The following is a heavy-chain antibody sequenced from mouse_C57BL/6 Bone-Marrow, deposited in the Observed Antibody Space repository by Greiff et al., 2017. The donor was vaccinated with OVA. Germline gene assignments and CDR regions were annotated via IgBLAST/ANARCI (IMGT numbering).Heavy chain of an antibody. CDR1: GYAFSSSW. CDR2: IYPGDGDT. D-gene: IGHD3-2*02. CDR3: ARRESSGYVWFAY. Sequence: VKLQQSGPELVKPGASVKISCKASGYAFSSSWMNWVKQRPGKGLEWIGRIYPGDGDTNYNGKFKGKATLTADKSSSTAYMQLSSLTSEDSAVYFCARRESSGYVWFAYWGQGTLVTVSA. J-gene: IGHJ3*01. V-gene: IGHV1-82*01.